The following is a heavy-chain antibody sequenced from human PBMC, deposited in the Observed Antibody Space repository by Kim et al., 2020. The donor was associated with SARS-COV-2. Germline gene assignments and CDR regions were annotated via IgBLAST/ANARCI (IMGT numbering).Heavy chain of an antibody. D-gene: IGHD3-9*01. CDR2: INAGNGNT. CDR1: GYTFTSYA. V-gene: IGHV1-3*01. J-gene: IGHJ6*03. CDR3: ARDSYYDILRYYYYYMDV. Sequence: ASVKVSCKASGYTFTSYAMHWVRQAPGQRLEWMGWINAGNGNTKYSQKFQGRVTITRDTSASTAYMELSSLRSEDTAVYYCARDSYYDILRYYYYYMDVWGVRTAHTVYS.